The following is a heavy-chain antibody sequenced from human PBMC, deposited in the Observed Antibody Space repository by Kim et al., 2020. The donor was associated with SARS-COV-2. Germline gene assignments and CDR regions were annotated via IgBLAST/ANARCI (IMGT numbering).Heavy chain of an antibody. CDR3: AREGTIFGVVILGY. D-gene: IGHD3-3*01. Sequence: AQKFQGRVTMTRDTSISTAYMELSRLRSDDTAVYYCAREGTIFGVVILGYWGQGTLVTVSS. J-gene: IGHJ4*02. V-gene: IGHV1-2*02.